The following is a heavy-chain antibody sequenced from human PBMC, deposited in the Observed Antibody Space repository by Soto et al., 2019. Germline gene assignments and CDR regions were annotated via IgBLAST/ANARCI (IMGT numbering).Heavy chain of an antibody. CDR2: ISAYNGNT. Sequence: GASVKVSCKASGYTFTSYGISGVRQAPGQGLEWMGWISAYNGNTNYAQKLQGRVTMTTDTSTSTAYMELRSLRSDDTAVYYCASGKYYYGSGTLAYWGQGTLVTVSS. V-gene: IGHV1-18*01. CDR3: ASGKYYYGSGTLAY. CDR1: GYTFTSYG. J-gene: IGHJ4*02. D-gene: IGHD3-10*01.